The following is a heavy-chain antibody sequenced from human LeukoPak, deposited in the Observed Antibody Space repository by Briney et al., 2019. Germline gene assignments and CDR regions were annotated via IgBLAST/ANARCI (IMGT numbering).Heavy chain of an antibody. CDR3: AREGSSSTYYFDAFDI. V-gene: IGHV3-11*04. Sequence: GGSLRLSCAASGFTFSDYYMSWIRQAPGKGLEWVSYISSSGSTIYYADSVKGRFTISRDNAKNSLYLQMNSLRAEDTAVYYCAREGSSSTYYFDAFDIWGQGTMVTVSS. J-gene: IGHJ3*02. D-gene: IGHD3-22*01. CDR2: ISSSGSTI. CDR1: GFTFSDYY.